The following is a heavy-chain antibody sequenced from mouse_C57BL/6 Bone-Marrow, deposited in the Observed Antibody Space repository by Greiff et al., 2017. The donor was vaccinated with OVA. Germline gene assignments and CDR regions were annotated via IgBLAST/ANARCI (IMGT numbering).Heavy chain of an antibody. D-gene: IGHD3-2*02. Sequence: QVQLQQSGAELVKPGASVKMSCKASGYTFTSYWITWVKQRPGQGLEWIGDIYPGSGSTNYNEKFKSKATLTVDTSSSTAYMQLSSLTSEDSAVYYCARYEGSSGYGFAYWGQGTLVTVSA. CDR2: IYPGSGST. CDR3: ARYEGSSGYGFAY. J-gene: IGHJ3*01. CDR1: GYTFTSYW. V-gene: IGHV1-55*01.